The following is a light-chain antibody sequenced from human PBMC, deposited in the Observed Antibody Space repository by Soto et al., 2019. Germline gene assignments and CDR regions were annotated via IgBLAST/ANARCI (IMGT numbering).Light chain of an antibody. CDR2: DAS. V-gene: IGKV3-11*01. Sequence: EIVLTQSPATLSLSPGERATLACRASQSVSSYLAWYQQKPGQAPRLLIYDASNRATGIPARFSGSGSGTAFTLTISSLEPEDFEVYYCQQRSNRPPAFGQGTKVEIK. J-gene: IGKJ1*01. CDR3: QQRSNRPPA. CDR1: QSVSSY.